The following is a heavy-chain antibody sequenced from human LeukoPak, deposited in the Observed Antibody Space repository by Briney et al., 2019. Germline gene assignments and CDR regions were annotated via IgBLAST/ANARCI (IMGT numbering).Heavy chain of an antibody. CDR2: ISWDGGST. V-gene: IGHV3-43*01. CDR1: GFTFDDYT. CDR3: AKVSLNMVNDAFDI. D-gene: IGHD4/OR15-4a*01. J-gene: IGHJ3*02. Sequence: GGSLRLSCAASGFTFDDYTMHWVRQAPGKGLEWVSLISWDGGSTNYADSVKGRFTISRDNSKNTLYLQMNSLRAEDTAMYYCAKVSLNMVNDAFDIWGQGTMVSVSS.